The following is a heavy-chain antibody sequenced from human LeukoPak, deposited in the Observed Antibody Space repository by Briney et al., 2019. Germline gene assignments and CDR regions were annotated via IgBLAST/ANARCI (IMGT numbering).Heavy chain of an antibody. CDR3: GRVLEMATIYKDY. V-gene: IGHV4-34*01. D-gene: IGHD5-24*01. CDR1: GGSFSGYY. J-gene: IGHJ4*02. Sequence: SETLSLTCAVYGGSFSGYYWSWIRQPPGKGLEWIGEINHSGSTNYNPSLKSRVTISVDTSKNQFSLKLSSVTAADTAVYYCGRVLEMATIYKDYWGQGTLVTVSS. CDR2: INHSGST.